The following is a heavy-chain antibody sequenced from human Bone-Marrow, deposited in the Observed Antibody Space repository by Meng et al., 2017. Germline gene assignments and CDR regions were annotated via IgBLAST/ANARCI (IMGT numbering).Heavy chain of an antibody. CDR1: GFTFSSYA. V-gene: IGHV3-33*01. CDR3: ARERRDTMIVYYFDY. CDR2: IWYDGSNK. D-gene: IGHD3-22*01. J-gene: IGHJ4*02. Sequence: GGSLRLSCAASGFTFSSYAMHWVRQAPGKGLEWVAVIWYDGSNKYYADSVKGRFTISRDNSKNTLYLQMNSLRAEDTAVYYCARERRDTMIVYYFDYWGQGTLVTVSS.